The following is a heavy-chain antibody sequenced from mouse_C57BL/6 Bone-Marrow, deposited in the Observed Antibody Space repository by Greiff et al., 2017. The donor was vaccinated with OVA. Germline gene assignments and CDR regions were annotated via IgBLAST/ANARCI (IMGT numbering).Heavy chain of an antibody. J-gene: IGHJ2*01. CDR3: TRAGVYDYDFDY. CDR2: ISSGGDYI. Sequence: EVQGVESGEGLVKPGGSLKLSCAASGFTFSSYAMSWVRQTPEQRLGWVAYISSGGDYIYYADTVKGRFTISRDNARNTLYLQMSSLKSEDTAMYYCTRAGVYDYDFDYWGQGTTLTVSS. CDR1: GFTFSSYA. D-gene: IGHD2-4*01. V-gene: IGHV5-9-1*02.